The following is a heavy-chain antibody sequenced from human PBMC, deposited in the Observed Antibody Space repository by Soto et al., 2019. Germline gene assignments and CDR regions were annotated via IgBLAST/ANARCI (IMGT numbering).Heavy chain of an antibody. CDR2: IYYSGST. D-gene: IGHD1-20*01. CDR1: GGSISSYY. J-gene: IGHJ6*03. Sequence: SETLFLPCTVSGGSISSYYWSWVRQPPGKGLEWIVYIYYSGSTNYNPSLKSRVTISVDTSKNQFSLKLSSVTAADTAVYYCARTARITGTTFLVGYYYYYMDVWGKGTTVTVSS. V-gene: IGHV4-59*08. CDR3: ARTARITGTTFLVGYYYYYMDV.